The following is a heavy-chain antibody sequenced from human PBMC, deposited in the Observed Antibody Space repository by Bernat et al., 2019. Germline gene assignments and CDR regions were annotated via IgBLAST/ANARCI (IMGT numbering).Heavy chain of an antibody. CDR1: GGSFSGYY. D-gene: IGHD3-3*01. J-gene: IGHJ5*02. V-gene: IGHV4-34*01. CDR3: ARGVSRYYDFWSGYSQNWFDP. Sequence: QVQLQQWGAGLLKPSETLSLTCAVYGGSFSGYYWSWIRQPPGKGLEWIGEINHSGSTNYNPSLKSRVTISVDTSKNQFSLKLSCVTAADTAVYYCARGVSRYYDFWSGYSQNWFDPWGQGTLVTVSS. CDR2: INHSGST.